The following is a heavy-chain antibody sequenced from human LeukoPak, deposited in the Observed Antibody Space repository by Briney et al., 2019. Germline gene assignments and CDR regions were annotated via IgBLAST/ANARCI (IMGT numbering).Heavy chain of an antibody. J-gene: IGHJ6*02. CDR1: GYRFTSYA. Sequence: GASMKVSFKASGYRFTSYAINWVRQAPGQGLEWMGWISAYNGNTDYAQKFQGRVTMTTDTSTSTAYMELRSLTSDDTAVCYCARDPLRSTWSTYYNALDVWGQGTTVTVSS. CDR3: ARDPLRSTWSTYYNALDV. D-gene: IGHD6-13*01. CDR2: ISAYNGNT. V-gene: IGHV1-18*01.